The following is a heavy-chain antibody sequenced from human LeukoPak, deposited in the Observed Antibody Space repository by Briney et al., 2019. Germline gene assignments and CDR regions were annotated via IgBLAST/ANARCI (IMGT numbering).Heavy chain of an antibody. Sequence: PGRSLRLSCAASGFTFDDYAMHWVRQAPGKGLEWVSGISWNSGSIGYADSVKGRFTISRDNAKNSLYLQMNSLRAEDTALYYCAKDINTAMVKGGVDYWGQGTLVTVSS. CDR3: AKDINTAMVKGGVDY. V-gene: IGHV3-9*01. CDR1: GFTFDDYA. J-gene: IGHJ4*02. D-gene: IGHD5-18*01. CDR2: ISWNSGSI.